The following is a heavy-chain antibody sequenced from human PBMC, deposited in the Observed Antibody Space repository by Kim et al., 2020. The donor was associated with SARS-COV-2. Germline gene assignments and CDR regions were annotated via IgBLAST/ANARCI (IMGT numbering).Heavy chain of an antibody. Sequence: ASVKVSCKASGYTFTGYYMHWVRQAPGQGLEWMGWINPNSGGTNYAQKFQGRVTMTRDTSISTAYMELSRLRSDDTAVYYCARGIGGIAAAGDWFDPWGQGTLVTVSS. J-gene: IGHJ5*02. CDR1: GYTFTGYY. D-gene: IGHD6-13*01. V-gene: IGHV1-2*02. CDR2: INPNSGGT. CDR3: ARGIGGIAAAGDWFDP.